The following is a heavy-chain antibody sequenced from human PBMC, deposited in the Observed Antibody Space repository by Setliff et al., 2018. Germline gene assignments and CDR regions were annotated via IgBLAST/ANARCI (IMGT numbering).Heavy chain of an antibody. Sequence: GESLKISCAASGFTFSKAWMSWVRQAPGKGLEWVGRIKSKTDGGTIDYAAPVKGRLTISRDDSKNTLYLQMNSLRAEDTAVYYCAKAHSLAVRGYFDYWGQGTLVTVSS. V-gene: IGHV3-15*01. CDR3: AKAHSLAVRGYFDY. CDR2: IKSKTDGGTI. CDR1: GFTFSKAW. J-gene: IGHJ4*02. D-gene: IGHD3-10*01.